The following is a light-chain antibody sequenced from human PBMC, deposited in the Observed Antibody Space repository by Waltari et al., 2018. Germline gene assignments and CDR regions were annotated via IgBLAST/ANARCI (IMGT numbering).Light chain of an antibody. Sequence: DIVMTQSPDSLAVSLGERATINCQSSQSVLYSSNNNNYLAWYQQKPGQPPKLLIYWASTRESGVPDRFSGSGSGTDFTLTISSLQAEDVAVYYCQQYYSTPPTFGQGTKVEIK. CDR2: WAS. V-gene: IGKV4-1*01. CDR3: QQYYSTPPT. J-gene: IGKJ1*01. CDR1: QSVLYSSNNNNY.